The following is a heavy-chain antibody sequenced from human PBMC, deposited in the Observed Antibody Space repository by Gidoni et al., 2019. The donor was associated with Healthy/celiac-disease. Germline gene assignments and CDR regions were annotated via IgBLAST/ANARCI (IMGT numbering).Heavy chain of an antibody. J-gene: IGHJ6*02. CDR2: ISSSVRYI. V-gene: IGHV3-21*01. Sequence: EVQLVESGGGLVTPGGSLRLSCAASGFTFSSYSMNWVRPAPGKGLAWVSTISSSVRYIDYADAVRGRLNIYRDNAKNSMELEMNSLRAEDTAVYYCARDGSIYDYMWGSYRSEDYYYGRDVWGQGTTVTVS. CDR1: GFTFSSYS. CDR3: ARDGSIYDYMWGSYRSEDYYYGRDV. D-gene: IGHD3-16*02.